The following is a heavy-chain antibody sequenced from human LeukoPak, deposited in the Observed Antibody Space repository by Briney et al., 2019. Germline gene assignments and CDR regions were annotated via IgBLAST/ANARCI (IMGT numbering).Heavy chain of an antibody. CDR1: GFTFDDYA. CDR2: ISWNSGSI. CDR3: AKSLQYSSSNGDY. J-gene: IGHJ4*02. D-gene: IGHD6-6*01. V-gene: IGHV3-9*01. Sequence: GGSLRLSCAASGFTFDDYAMHWVRQAPGKGLEWVSGISWNSGSIGYADSVKGRFTISRDNSKNTLYLQMNSLRAEDTAVYYCAKSLQYSSSNGDYWGQGTLVTVSS.